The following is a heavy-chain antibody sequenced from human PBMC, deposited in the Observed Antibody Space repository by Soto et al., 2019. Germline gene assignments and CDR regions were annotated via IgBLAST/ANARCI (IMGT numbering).Heavy chain of an antibody. Sequence: QVQLQESGPGLVKPSETLSLTCTVSGGSISSYYWSWIRQPPGKGLEWIGYIYYSGSTNYNPSLKSRFTISVDTSKNQFSLKLSSVTAADTAVYYCARVSGGGFDYWGQGTLVTVSS. CDR1: GGSISSYY. J-gene: IGHJ4*02. D-gene: IGHD3-10*01. CDR2: IYYSGST. V-gene: IGHV4-59*01. CDR3: ARVSGGGFDY.